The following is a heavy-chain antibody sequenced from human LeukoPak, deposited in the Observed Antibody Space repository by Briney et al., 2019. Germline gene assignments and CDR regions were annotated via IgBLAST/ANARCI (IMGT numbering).Heavy chain of an antibody. CDR2: ISSSSSYI. J-gene: IGHJ4*02. Sequence: GGSLRLSCAASGFTFSSYSMNWVRQAPGKGLEWVSSISSSSSYIYYADSVKGRFTISRDNAKNSLYLQMNSLRAEDTAVYYCARARFGGAYCGGDCYLDYWGQGTLVTVSS. V-gene: IGHV3-21*01. CDR3: ARARFGGAYCGGDCYLDY. D-gene: IGHD2-21*02. CDR1: GFTFSSYS.